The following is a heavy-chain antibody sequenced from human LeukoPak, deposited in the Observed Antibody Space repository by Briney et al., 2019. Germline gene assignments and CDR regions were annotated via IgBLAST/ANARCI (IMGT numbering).Heavy chain of an antibody. V-gene: IGHV1-2*06. D-gene: IGHD7-27*01. Sequence: ASVKVSCKPSGYTFIHYFIHWVRRAPGQGLEWMGRINSDSGGTEYARKFQGRVTMTRDTSITTVYMELSSLTSDNTAVYYCARDLSSTSNWELDYWGQGTLVTVSS. CDR3: ARDLSSTSNWELDY. CDR1: GYTFIHYF. J-gene: IGHJ4*02. CDR2: INSDSGGT.